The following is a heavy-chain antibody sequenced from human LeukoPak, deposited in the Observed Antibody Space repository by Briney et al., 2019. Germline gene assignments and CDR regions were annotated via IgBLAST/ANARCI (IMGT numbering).Heavy chain of an antibody. CDR1: GGSISSYY. V-gene: IGHV4-59*01. Sequence: SETLSLTCTVSGGSISSYYWSWIRQPPGKGLEWIGYIYYSVSTNYNPSLKSRVTISVDTSKNQFSLKLSSVTAADTAVYYCARRAPYSSGWPFDYWGQGTLVTVSS. CDR2: IYYSVST. J-gene: IGHJ4*02. CDR3: ARRAPYSSGWPFDY. D-gene: IGHD6-19*01.